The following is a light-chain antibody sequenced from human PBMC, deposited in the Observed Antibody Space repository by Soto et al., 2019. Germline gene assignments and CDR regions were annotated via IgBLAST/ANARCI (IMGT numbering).Light chain of an antibody. CDR3: QQYGSSRT. Sequence: EIVLTQSPGTLSLSPGERATLSCRASQSVSSSYLAWYQQIPGQAPRLLIYDASSRATGIPDRFSGSGSGTDFTLIISRLEPEDFAVYYCQQYGSSRTFGQGTKVEIK. CDR1: QSVSSSY. V-gene: IGKV3-20*01. CDR2: DAS. J-gene: IGKJ1*01.